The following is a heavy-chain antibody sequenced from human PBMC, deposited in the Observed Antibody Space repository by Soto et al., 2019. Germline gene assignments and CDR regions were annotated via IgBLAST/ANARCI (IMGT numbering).Heavy chain of an antibody. D-gene: IGHD2-2*01. CDR2: IYYSGSP. V-gene: IGHV4-31*03. CDR3: ARSAILVVPAAMYFDY. CDR1: GGSISSGGYY. Sequence: QVQLQESGPGLVKPSQTLSLTCTVTVSGGSISSGGYYWSWIRQHPGKGLEWIGYIYYSGSPSYNPSRKSRVTISVDTSKNQFSLKLSSVTAADTAVYYCARSAILVVPAAMYFDYWGQGTLVTVSS. J-gene: IGHJ4*02.